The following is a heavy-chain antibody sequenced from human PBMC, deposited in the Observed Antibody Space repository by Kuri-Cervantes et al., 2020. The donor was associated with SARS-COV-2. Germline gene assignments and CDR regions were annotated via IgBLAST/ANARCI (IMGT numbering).Heavy chain of an antibody. D-gene: IGHD2-15*01. CDR1: GGSISSSSYY. Sequence: SETLSLTCTVSGGSISSSSYYWGWIRQPPGKGLEWIGSIYYSGSTYYNPSLKSRVTISVDTPKNQFSLKLSSVAAADTAVYYCASCISGGSSDPRAWFDPWGQGTLVTVSS. V-gene: IGHV4-39*07. CDR2: IYYSGST. J-gene: IGHJ5*02. CDR3: ASCISGGSSDPRAWFDP.